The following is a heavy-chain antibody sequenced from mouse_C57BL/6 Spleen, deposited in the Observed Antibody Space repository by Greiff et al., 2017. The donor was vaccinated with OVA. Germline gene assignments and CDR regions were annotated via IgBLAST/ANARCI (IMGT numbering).Heavy chain of an antibody. CDR2: IDPSDSYT. Sequence: QVQLQQPGAELVMPGASVKLSCKASGYTFTSYWMHWVKQRPGQGLEWIGEIDPSDSYTNYNQKFKGKSTLTVDKSSSTAYMQLSSLTSEDSAVYYCATSTAHNAMEYWGQGTSVTVSS. CDR1: GYTFTSYW. J-gene: IGHJ4*01. D-gene: IGHD3-2*02. CDR3: ATSTAHNAMEY. V-gene: IGHV1-69*01.